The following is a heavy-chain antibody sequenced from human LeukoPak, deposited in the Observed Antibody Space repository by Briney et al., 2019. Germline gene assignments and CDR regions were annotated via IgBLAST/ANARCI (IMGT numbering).Heavy chain of an antibody. CDR3: AKTRYYYYYMDV. D-gene: IGHD3-16*02. CDR1: GFTFSRYA. J-gene: IGHJ6*03. Sequence: PGGSLRLSCVASGFTFSRYAMNWVRQGPGKGLEWVSVICGSGNVYQAASVKGRFTISRDNSKNTLYLQMNALRVEDTATYYCAKTRYYYYYMDVWGKGATVTVSS. CDR2: ICGSGNV. V-gene: IGHV3-23*01.